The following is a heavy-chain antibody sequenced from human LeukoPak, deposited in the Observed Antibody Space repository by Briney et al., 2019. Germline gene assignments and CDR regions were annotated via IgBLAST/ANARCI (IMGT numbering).Heavy chain of an antibody. CDR3: ARDIGSSSGVIDY. V-gene: IGHV3-30-3*01. Sequence: GGSLRLSCAASGFTFSNYAMHWVRQAPGKGLEWVAVISYDGSNKYYADSVKGRFTISRDISKNTLYLQMNSLRAEDTALYYCARDIGSSSGVIDYWGQGTLVTVSS. J-gene: IGHJ4*02. CDR1: GFTFSNYA. CDR2: ISYDGSNK. D-gene: IGHD2-8*01.